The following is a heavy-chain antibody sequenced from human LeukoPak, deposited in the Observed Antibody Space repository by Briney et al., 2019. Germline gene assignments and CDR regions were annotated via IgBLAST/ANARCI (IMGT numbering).Heavy chain of an antibody. CDR1: GFTFSSYA. Sequence: GGSLRLSCAASGFTFSSYAMHWVRQAPGKGLEYVSAISSNGGSTYYANSVKGRFTISRDNSKNTLYLQMGSLRAEDTAVYYCARDLHYYDSSGYYASLGYWGQGTLVTVSS. J-gene: IGHJ4*02. D-gene: IGHD3-22*01. CDR3: ARDLHYYDSSGYYASLGY. CDR2: ISSNGGST. V-gene: IGHV3-64*01.